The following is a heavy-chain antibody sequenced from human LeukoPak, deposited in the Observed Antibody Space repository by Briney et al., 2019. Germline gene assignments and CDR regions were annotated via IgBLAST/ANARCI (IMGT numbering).Heavy chain of an antibody. V-gene: IGHV3-30*18. CDR1: GFTFSSYG. CDR2: ISYDGSNK. J-gene: IGHJ3*02. CDR3: AKIFPSKDAFDI. Sequence: PGGSLRLSCTASGFTFSSYGMHWVRQAPGKGLEWVAVISYDGSNKYYADSVKGRFTISRDNSKNTLYLQMNSQRAEDTAVYYCAKIFPSKDAFDIWGQGTMVTVSS.